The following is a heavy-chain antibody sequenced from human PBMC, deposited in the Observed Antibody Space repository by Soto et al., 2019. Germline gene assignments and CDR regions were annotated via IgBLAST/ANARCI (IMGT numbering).Heavy chain of an antibody. CDR1: GFTFDDYA. J-gene: IGHJ3*02. CDR3: AKEFGIVVVPAARDAFDI. Sequence: GGSLRLSCAASGFTFDDYAMHWVRQAPGKGLEWVSLISGDGGSTYYADSVKGRFTISRDNSKNSLYLQMNSLRTEDTALYDCAKEFGIVVVPAARDAFDIWGQGTMVTVSS. V-gene: IGHV3-43*02. CDR2: ISGDGGST. D-gene: IGHD2-2*01.